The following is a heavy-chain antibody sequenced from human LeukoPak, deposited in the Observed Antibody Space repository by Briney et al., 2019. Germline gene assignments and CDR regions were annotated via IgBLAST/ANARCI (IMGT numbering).Heavy chain of an antibody. Sequence: ASVKVSCKASGYTFTSYGISWVRQAPGQGLEWMGWTSAYNGNTNYAQKVQGRVTMTTDTSTSTAYMELRSLRSDDTAVYYCARHQHDYGQYWYFDLWGRGTLVTVSS. CDR3: ARHQHDYGQYWYFDL. CDR2: TSAYNGNT. V-gene: IGHV1-18*01. J-gene: IGHJ2*01. D-gene: IGHD4-17*01. CDR1: GYTFTSYG.